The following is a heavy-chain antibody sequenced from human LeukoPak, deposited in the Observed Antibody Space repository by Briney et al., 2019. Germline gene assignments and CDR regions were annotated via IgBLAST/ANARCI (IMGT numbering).Heavy chain of an antibody. D-gene: IGHD6-19*01. J-gene: IGHJ4*02. CDR1: GFTFSSYW. Sequence: GGSLRLSCAASGFTFSSYWMSWVRQAPGKGLEWVANIKQDGSEKHYVDSVKGRFTISRDNAKNSLYLQVNGLRAEDTAVYYCARWAVTGIYLDSWGQGTLLTVSS. V-gene: IGHV3-7*01. CDR3: ARWAVTGIYLDS. CDR2: IKQDGSEK.